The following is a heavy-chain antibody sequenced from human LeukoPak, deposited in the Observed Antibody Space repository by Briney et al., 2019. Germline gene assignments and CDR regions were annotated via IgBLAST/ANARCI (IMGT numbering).Heavy chain of an antibody. J-gene: IGHJ4*02. CDR2: ISGSDGSR. D-gene: IGHD2/OR15-2a*01. CDR1: GFPFSRYA. Sequence: GGSLRLSCAASGFPFSRYAMSWVRQTPERGLEWVSVISGSDGSRYYADSVKGRFTISRDDSRNTVYLQMNNLRAEDTAVYYCAKQVSCDTTTCYSGMPPDYWGQGTLVTVSS. CDR3: AKQVSCDTTTCYSGMPPDY. V-gene: IGHV3-23*01.